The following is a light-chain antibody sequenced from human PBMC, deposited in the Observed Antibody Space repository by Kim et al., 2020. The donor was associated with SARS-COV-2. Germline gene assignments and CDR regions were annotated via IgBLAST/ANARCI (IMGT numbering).Light chain of an antibody. CDR3: QQYYSTPWT. J-gene: IGKJ1*01. Sequence: DIVMTQSPDSLAVSLGERATINCKSSQSVLYRSNNKNYLAWYQQKPGQPPKLLIYWASTRESGVPDRFSGSGSGTDFTLTISSLQAEDVAVYYCQQYYSTPWTFGQGTKVDTK. CDR1: QSVLYRSNNKNY. V-gene: IGKV4-1*01. CDR2: WAS.